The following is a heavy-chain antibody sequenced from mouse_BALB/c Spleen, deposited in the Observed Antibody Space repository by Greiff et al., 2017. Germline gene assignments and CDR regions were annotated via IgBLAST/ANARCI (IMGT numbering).Heavy chain of an antibody. CDR3: ERVTTVVARAWFAY. D-gene: IGHD1-1*01. CDR1: GFTFTDYY. Sequence: EVMLVESGGGLVQPGGSLRLSCATSGFTFTDYYMSWVRQPPGKALEWLGFIRNKANGYTTEYSASVKGRFTISRDNSQSILYLQMNTLRAEDSATYYCERVTTVVARAWFAYWGQGTLVTVSA. J-gene: IGHJ3*01. CDR2: IRNKANGYTT. V-gene: IGHV7-3*02.